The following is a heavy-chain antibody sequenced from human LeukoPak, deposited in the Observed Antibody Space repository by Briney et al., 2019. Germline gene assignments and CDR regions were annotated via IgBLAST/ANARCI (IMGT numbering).Heavy chain of an antibody. V-gene: IGHV4-59*08. CDR3: ARQPGGTYPFDY. J-gene: IGHJ4*02. D-gene: IGHD1-26*01. Sequence: SETLSLTCTVSGGSISSYYWSWIRQPAGKGLEWIGRIYYSGSTNYNPSLKSRLTISVDTSKNQFSLNLSSVTAADTAVYYCARQPGGTYPFDYWGQGTLVTVSS. CDR1: GGSISSYY. CDR2: IYYSGST.